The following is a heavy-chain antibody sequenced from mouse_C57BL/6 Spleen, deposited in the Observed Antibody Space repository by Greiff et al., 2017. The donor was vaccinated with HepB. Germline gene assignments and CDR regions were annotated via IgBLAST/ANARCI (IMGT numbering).Heavy chain of an antibody. V-gene: IGHV5-4*01. J-gene: IGHJ3*01. CDR1: GFTFSSYA. Sequence: EVQRVESGGGLVKPGGSLKLSCAASGFTFSSYAMSWVRQTPEKRLEWVATISDGGSYTYYPDNVKGRFTISRDNAKNNLYLQMSHLKSEDTAMYYCASYGYDDWGQGTLVTVSA. CDR2: ISDGGSYT. CDR3: ASYGYDD. D-gene: IGHD2-2*01.